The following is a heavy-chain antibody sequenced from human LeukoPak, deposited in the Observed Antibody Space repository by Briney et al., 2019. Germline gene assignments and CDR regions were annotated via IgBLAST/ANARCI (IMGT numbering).Heavy chain of an antibody. V-gene: IGHV3-13*01. Sequence: GGSLRLSCAASGFTFSSYDMHWVRQVTGKGLEWVSVIGTGGDTYFADSVKGRFTMSRDTAKNSLYLQMNSLRAGDTAVYYCARDTMLELLIDYWGQGTLVTVSS. CDR3: ARDTMLELLIDY. J-gene: IGHJ4*02. D-gene: IGHD1-26*01. CDR2: IGTGGDT. CDR1: GFTFSSYD.